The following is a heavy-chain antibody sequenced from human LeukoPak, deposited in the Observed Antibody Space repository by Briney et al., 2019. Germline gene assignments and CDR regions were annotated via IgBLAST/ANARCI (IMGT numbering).Heavy chain of an antibody. D-gene: IGHD3-3*01. CDR1: GYTFTCYY. CDR2: INPNSGGT. J-gene: IGHJ6*02. CDR3: ARNPPDDFWSGYYTLYYGMDV. V-gene: IGHV1-2*02. Sequence: ASVKVSCKASGYTFTCYYMHWVRQAPGQGLEWMGWINPNSGGTNYAQKFQGRVTMTRDTSISTAYMELSRLRSDDTAVYYCARNPPDDFWSGYYTLYYGMDVWGQGTTVTVSS.